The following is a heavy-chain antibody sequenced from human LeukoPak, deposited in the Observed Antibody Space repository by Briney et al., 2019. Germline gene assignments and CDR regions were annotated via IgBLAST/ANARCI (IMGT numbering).Heavy chain of an antibody. V-gene: IGHV3-23*01. Sequence: GGSLRLSCAASGFTFNNYAMNWVRQAPGEGLQWVSGIGAGGTYTYYADSVKGRFTISRDNSKNTLYLQMNSLRAEDTAVYYCAKGGYYERPWYFDYWGQGTLVTVSS. CDR1: GFTFNNYA. J-gene: IGHJ4*02. CDR2: IGAGGTYT. CDR3: AKGGYYERPWYFDY. D-gene: IGHD3-22*01.